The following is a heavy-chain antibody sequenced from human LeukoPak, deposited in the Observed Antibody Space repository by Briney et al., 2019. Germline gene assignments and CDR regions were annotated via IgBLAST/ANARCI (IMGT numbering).Heavy chain of an antibody. V-gene: IGHV4-39*01. D-gene: IGHD6-19*01. CDR2: IYYSGST. CDR1: GGSISSDGYY. J-gene: IGHJ4*02. CDR3: ARPSYSSGWVPNFFDY. Sequence: PSQTLSLTCTVSGGSISSDGYYWSWIRQHPGKGLEWIGSIYYSGSTYYNPSLKSRVTISVDTSKNQFSLKLSSVTAADTAVYYCARPSYSSGWVPNFFDYWGQGTLVTVSS.